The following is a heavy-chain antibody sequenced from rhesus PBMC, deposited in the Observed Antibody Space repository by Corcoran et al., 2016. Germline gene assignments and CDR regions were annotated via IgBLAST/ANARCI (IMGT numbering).Heavy chain of an antibody. CDR3: ARSPSWNYYFDY. CDR1: GGSISDSYS. J-gene: IGHJ4*01. V-gene: IGHV4S7*01. D-gene: IGHD1-1*01. CDR2: FYGSSGST. Sequence: QVQLQESGPGLVKPSETLSLPCAVSGGSISDSYSWNWIRQPPGKGLEWIGNFYGSSGSTYYNPSLKSRVTISKDTSKNQFSLKLSSVTAADTAVYYCARSPSWNYYFDYWGQGVLVTVSS.